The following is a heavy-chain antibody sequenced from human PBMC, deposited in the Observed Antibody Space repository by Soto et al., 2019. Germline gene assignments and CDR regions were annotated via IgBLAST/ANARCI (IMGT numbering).Heavy chain of an antibody. CDR1: GGSISSGGYY. J-gene: IGHJ6*02. CDR3: ARVSREGGMDV. V-gene: IGHV4-31*03. Sequence: QVQLQESGPGLVKPSQTLSLTCTVSGGSISSGGYYWSWIRQHPGKGLEWIGYIYYSGSTYYNPSLKSXXTXSXXTSKNQFSLKLSSVTAADSAVYYCARVSREGGMDVWGQGTTVTVSS. CDR2: IYYSGST.